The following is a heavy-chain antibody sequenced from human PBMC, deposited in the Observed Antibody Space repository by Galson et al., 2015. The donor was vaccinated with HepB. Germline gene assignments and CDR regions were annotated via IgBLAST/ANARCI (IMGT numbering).Heavy chain of an antibody. CDR2: IYPGDSDT. V-gene: IGHV5-51*03. Sequence: QSGAEVKKPGESLKISCKASGYSFTTYWIAWVRQMPGKGLEWMGIIYPGDSDTRYSPPFQGQVTISADKSISTAYLQWSSLKASGNAMYFRSKSLVGRHGLFPLDYWGQGALVT. J-gene: IGHJ4*02. D-gene: IGHD2-21*01. CDR3: SKSLVGRHGLFPLDY. CDR1: GYSFTTYW.